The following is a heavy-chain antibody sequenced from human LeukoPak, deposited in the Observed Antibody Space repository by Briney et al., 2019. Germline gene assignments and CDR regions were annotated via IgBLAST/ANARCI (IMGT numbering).Heavy chain of an antibody. J-gene: IGHJ4*02. CDR1: GYSISSGYY. D-gene: IGHD3-3*01. CDR3: ARDDFWSGYYILDY. V-gene: IGHV4-38-2*02. CDR2: IYHSGST. Sequence: SETLSLTCTVSGYSISSGYYWGWIRQPPGKGLEWIGSIYHSGSTYYNPSLKSRVTISVDTSKNQFSLKLSSVTAADTAVYYCARDDFWSGYYILDYWGQGTLVTVSS.